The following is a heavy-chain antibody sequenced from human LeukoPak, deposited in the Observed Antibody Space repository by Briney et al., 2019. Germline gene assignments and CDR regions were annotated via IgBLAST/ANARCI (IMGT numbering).Heavy chain of an antibody. CDR2: INHSGST. Sequence: SETLSLTCAVYGGTFSGYYWSWIRQPPGKRPEWIGEINHSGSTNYNPSLKSRVTISVDTSKNQFSLKLSSVTAADTAVYYCARMVRYGSGSYPPAPFDYWGQGTLVTVSS. CDR1: GGTFSGYY. D-gene: IGHD3-10*01. J-gene: IGHJ4*02. V-gene: IGHV4-34*01. CDR3: ARMVRYGSGSYPPAPFDY.